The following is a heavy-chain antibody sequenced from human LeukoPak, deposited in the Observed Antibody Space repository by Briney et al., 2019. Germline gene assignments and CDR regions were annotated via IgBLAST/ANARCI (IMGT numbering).Heavy chain of an antibody. CDR3: ATRRRRGMIVVVITLFDY. Sequence: SETLSLTCTVSGGSISSSSYSWGWIRQPPGKGLEWIGSIYYSGSTYYNPSLKSRVTISVDTSKNQFSLKLSSVTAADTAVYYCATRRRRGMIVVVITLFDYWGQGTLVTVSS. CDR1: GGSISSSSYS. V-gene: IGHV4-39*01. J-gene: IGHJ4*02. D-gene: IGHD3-22*01. CDR2: IYYSGST.